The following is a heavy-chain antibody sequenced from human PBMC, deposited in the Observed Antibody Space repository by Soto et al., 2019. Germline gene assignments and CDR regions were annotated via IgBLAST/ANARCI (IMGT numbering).Heavy chain of an antibody. V-gene: IGHV3-72*01. J-gene: IGHJ4*01. Sequence: PGGSLRLSCAASGFMFGDHFMDWVRQAPGKGLEWVGRSRNKANSYTTEYAASVKGRFTISRDDSKNSVYLQMNSLKIEDTAVYYCTRGFCSGGTCYFGEYGGHGSLVTVSS. CDR1: GFMFGDHF. CDR3: TRGFCSGGTCYFGEY. D-gene: IGHD2-15*01. CDR2: SRNKANSYTT.